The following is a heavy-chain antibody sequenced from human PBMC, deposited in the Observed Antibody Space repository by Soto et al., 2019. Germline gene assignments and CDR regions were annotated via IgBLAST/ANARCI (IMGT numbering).Heavy chain of an antibody. D-gene: IGHD1-1*01. Sequence: TGGSLRLSCAASGFTFSSYGMHWVRQAPGRGLEWVAVIWYDGSNKYYADSVKGRFTISRDNSKNTLYLQMNSPRAEDTAVYYCARGEELERRCFDYWGQGTLVTVSS. CDR2: IWYDGSNK. J-gene: IGHJ4*02. V-gene: IGHV3-33*01. CDR3: ARGEELERRCFDY. CDR1: GFTFSSYG.